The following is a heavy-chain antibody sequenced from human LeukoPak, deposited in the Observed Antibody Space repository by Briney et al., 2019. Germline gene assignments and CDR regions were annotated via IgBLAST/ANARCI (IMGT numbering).Heavy chain of an antibody. CDR2: MNPNSGNT. V-gene: IGHV1-8*02. J-gene: IGHJ4*02. CDR1: GYTFTSYG. Sequence: ASVKVSCKASGYTFTSYGISWVRQAPGQGLEWMGWMNPNSGNTGYAQKFQGRVTMTRNTSISTAYMELSSLRSEDTAVYYCARVSADFWSGYTFDYWGQGTLVTVSS. D-gene: IGHD3-3*01. CDR3: ARVSADFWSGYTFDY.